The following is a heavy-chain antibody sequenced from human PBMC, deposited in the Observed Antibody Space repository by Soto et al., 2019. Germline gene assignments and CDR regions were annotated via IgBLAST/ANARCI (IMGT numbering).Heavy chain of an antibody. D-gene: IGHD5-12*01. J-gene: IGHJ4*02. Sequence: QMQLQESGPGLVKPSETLSLTCTVSGASITSSYWSGIRQSPGKGLEWIAYVYHTGATNYNPSLKSRFTMSLDTSKSQFSLNLTSLTTADTAVYFCARGGNRYSNVASGVGGFDYWGQGSLVTVSS. CDR1: GASITSSY. V-gene: IGHV4-59*01. CDR3: ARGGNRYSNVASGVGGFDY. CDR2: VYHTGAT.